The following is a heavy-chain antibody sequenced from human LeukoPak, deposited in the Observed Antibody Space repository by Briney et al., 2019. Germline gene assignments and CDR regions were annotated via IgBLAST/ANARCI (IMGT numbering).Heavy chain of an antibody. D-gene: IGHD5-18*01. V-gene: IGHV3-23*01. Sequence: GGSLRLSCAVSGVTFSSDAMGWGRQAPREGQECVSVISITGGSTYYADSVKGRFTISRDNSKNSPYLQMNSLRAEDPAVYYCAKKGTGCSYGYIDYWGQGTLVTVSS. CDR2: ISITGGST. CDR3: AKKGTGCSYGYIDY. CDR1: GVTFSSDA. J-gene: IGHJ4*02.